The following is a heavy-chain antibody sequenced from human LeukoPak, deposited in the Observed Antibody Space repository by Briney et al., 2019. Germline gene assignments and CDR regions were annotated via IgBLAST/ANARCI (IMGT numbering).Heavy chain of an antibody. V-gene: IGHV1-2*02. CDR1: GYTFTGYY. CDR2: INPNSGGT. J-gene: IGHJ3*02. Sequence: GASVKVSCKASGYTFTGYYMHWVRQAPGQGLEWMGWINPNSGGTNYAQKFQGRVTMTRDTSISTAYMELSRLRSDDTAVYYCARDRSYDILTGYFDAFDIWGQGTMVTVSS. CDR3: ARDRSYDILTGYFDAFDI. D-gene: IGHD3-9*01.